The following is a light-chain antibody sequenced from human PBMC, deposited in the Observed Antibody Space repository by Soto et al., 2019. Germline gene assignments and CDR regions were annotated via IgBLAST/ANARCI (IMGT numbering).Light chain of an antibody. CDR1: QDISNY. J-gene: IGKJ2*01. Sequence: DIQMTQSPSSLSASVGDRVTITCQASQDISNYLNWYQQKPGKAPKLLIYDASNLETGVPSRFSGSGSGTDFTFTISSLQPEDIATYYCQLQAFGQGTKLEIK. CDR2: DAS. CDR3: QLQA. V-gene: IGKV1-33*01.